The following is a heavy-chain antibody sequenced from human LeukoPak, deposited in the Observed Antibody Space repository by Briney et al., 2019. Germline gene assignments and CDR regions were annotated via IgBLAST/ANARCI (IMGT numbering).Heavy chain of an antibody. CDR3: AKVTSGGSCYQSDY. CDR1: GFTFSNYA. Sequence: GGSLRLSCVASGFTFSNYAMSWVRQAPGKGLEWVSGISGSGGSPYYADSVKGRFTISRDNSKNTLYLQMNSLRAEETAVYYCAKVTSGGSCYQSDYWGQGTLVTVSS. D-gene: IGHD2-15*01. CDR2: ISGSGGSP. V-gene: IGHV3-23*01. J-gene: IGHJ4*02.